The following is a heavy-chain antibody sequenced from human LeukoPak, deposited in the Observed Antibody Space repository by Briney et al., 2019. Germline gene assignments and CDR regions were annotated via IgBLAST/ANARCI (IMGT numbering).Heavy chain of an antibody. J-gene: IGHJ4*02. Sequence: GRSLRLSCVGSGFSFSNYGMHWVRQAPGKGLEWVAVISDDASHKYYADSVKGRFTISRDNSKNTLYLQMDSLRLEDTAVFYCAKNREDYSKLDWGQGTLVTVSS. CDR2: ISDDASHK. V-gene: IGHV3-30*18. CDR1: GFSFSNYG. D-gene: IGHD6-13*01. CDR3: AKNREDYSKLD.